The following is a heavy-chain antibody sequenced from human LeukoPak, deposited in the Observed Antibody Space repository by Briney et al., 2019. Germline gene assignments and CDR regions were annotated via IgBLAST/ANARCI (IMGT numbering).Heavy chain of an antibody. Sequence: ASVKVSCKASGYTFTSYGISWVRQASGQGLEWMGWISAYNGNTNYAQKLQGRVTMTTDTSTSTAYMELRSLRSDDTAVYYCARAGSWELPSPGLIGYWGQGTLVTVSS. CDR2: ISAYNGNT. J-gene: IGHJ4*02. CDR1: GYTFTSYG. D-gene: IGHD1-26*01. V-gene: IGHV1-18*01. CDR3: ARAGSWELPSPGLIGY.